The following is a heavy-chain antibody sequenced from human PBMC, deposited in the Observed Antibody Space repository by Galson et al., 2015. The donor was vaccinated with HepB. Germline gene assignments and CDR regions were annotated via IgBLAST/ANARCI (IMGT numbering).Heavy chain of an antibody. Sequence: SVKVSCKASGYTFTGYYMHWVRQAPGQGLEWMGWINPNSGGTNYAQKFQGWVTMTRDTSISTAYMELSRLRSDDTAVYYCARAIRYCSSASCRGGGGMDVWGQGTTVTVSS. V-gene: IGHV1-2*04. CDR3: ARAIRYCSSASCRGGGGMDV. D-gene: IGHD2-2*01. CDR2: INPNSGGT. J-gene: IGHJ6*02. CDR1: GYTFTGYY.